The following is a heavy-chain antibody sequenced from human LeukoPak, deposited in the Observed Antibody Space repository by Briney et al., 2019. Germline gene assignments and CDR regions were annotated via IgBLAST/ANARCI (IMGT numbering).Heavy chain of an antibody. CDR3: ARVGVRYSSSATFDY. V-gene: IGHV3-21*01. D-gene: IGHD6-6*01. Sequence: GGSLRLSCAVSGFTFSSYTMNWVRQAPGKGLEWVSSITGSSTYIYYADSVKGRFTISRDNAKNSLYLQMNSLRAEDTAVYYCARVGVRYSSSATFDYWGQGTLVTVSS. CDR2: ITGSSTYI. CDR1: GFTFSSYT. J-gene: IGHJ4*02.